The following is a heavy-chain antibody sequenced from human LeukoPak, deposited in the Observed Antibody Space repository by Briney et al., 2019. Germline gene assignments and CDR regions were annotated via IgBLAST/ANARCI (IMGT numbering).Heavy chain of an antibody. D-gene: IGHD6-19*01. CDR1: GFSFSRYA. J-gene: IGHJ4*02. V-gene: IGHV3-30-3*01. CDR3: ARDIRTSGWYGPDY. CDR2: ISNDGSNE. Sequence: PGGSLRLSCSASGFSFSRYAMHWVRQAPGKGLEWVAVISNDGSNEYYTDSVKGRFTISRDNSKNTLYVQMSSMRAEDTAVYYCARDIRTSGWYGPDYWGQGTLVTVSS.